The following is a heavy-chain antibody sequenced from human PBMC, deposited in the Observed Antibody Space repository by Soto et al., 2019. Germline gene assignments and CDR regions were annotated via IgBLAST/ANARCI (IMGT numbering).Heavy chain of an antibody. Sequence: ASVKVSCKASGYTFTSYGISWVRQAPGQGLEWMGWISAYNGNTNYAQKLQGRVTMTTDTSTSTAYMELRSLRSDDTAVYYCARDKRGAYCGGDCYSRYYHYYGMDVWG. CDR2: ISAYNGNT. J-gene: IGHJ6*02. V-gene: IGHV1-18*04. D-gene: IGHD2-21*02. CDR1: GYTFTSYG. CDR3: ARDKRGAYCGGDCYSRYYHYYGMDV.